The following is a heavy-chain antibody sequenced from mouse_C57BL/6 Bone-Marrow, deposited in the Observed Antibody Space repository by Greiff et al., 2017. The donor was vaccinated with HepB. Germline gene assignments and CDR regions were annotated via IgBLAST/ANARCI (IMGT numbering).Heavy chain of an antibody. D-gene: IGHD1-1*01. J-gene: IGHJ4*01. Sequence: DVMLVESGGDLVKPGGSLKLSCAASGFTFSSYGMSWVRQTPDKRLEWVATISSGGSYTYYPDSVKGRFTISRDNAKNTLYLQMSSLKSEDTAMYYCARQTVEAMDYWGQGTSVTVSS. CDR3: ARQTVEAMDY. CDR1: GFTFSSYG. V-gene: IGHV5-6*02. CDR2: ISSGGSYT.